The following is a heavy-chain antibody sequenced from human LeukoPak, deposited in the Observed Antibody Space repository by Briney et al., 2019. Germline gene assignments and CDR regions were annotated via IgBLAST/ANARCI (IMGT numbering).Heavy chain of an antibody. CDR2: IYSGGNT. D-gene: IGHD4-23*01. CDR3: ARLVTGTTVINSGWFDP. Sequence: GRSLRLSCAASGFIFSSYGMHWVRQAPGKGLEWASVIYSGGNTYYADSVKGRFSISRDNSKNTVYLQMNSLRAEDTAVYYCARLVTGTTVINSGWFDPWGQGTLVTVSS. CDR1: GFIFSSYG. J-gene: IGHJ5*02. V-gene: IGHV3-66*04.